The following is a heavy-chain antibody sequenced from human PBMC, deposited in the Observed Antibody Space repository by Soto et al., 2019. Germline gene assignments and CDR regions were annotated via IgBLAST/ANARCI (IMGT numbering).Heavy chain of an antibody. CDR2: IIPIFGTA. J-gene: IGHJ5*02. Sequence: SVKVSCKASGGTFSSYAISWVRQAPGQGLEWMGGIIPIFGTANYAQKFQGRVTITADESTSTAYMELSSPRSEDTAVYYCARHIAAAGRDHGNWFAPWGRGTLVIVSS. CDR1: GGTFSSYA. V-gene: IGHV1-69*13. CDR3: ARHIAAAGRDHGNWFAP. D-gene: IGHD6-13*01.